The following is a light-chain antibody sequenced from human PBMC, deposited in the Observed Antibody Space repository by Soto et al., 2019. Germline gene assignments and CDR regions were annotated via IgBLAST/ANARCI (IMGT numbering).Light chain of an antibody. J-gene: IGLJ1*01. CDR3: AAWDDSLNGYV. CDR1: SSNIGSNT. CDR2: SNS. Sequence: QAALTQPPPASGTPRQRGTISCSGSSSNIGSNTVNWYQQLPGTAPNLLIYSNSHRPSGVPDRFSGSKSGTSASLAISGLQSEDEADYYCAAWDDSLNGYVFGTGTKVTV. V-gene: IGLV1-44*01.